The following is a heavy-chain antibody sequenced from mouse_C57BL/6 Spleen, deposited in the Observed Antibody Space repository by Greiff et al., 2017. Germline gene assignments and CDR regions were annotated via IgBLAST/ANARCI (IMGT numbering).Heavy chain of an antibody. J-gene: IGHJ4*01. CDR1: GYTFTSYW. V-gene: IGHV1-55*01. Sequence: QVQLQQPGAELVKPGASVKMSCKASGYTFTSYWITWVKQRPGQGLEWIGDIYPGSGSTNYNEKFKSKATLTVETSSSTAYMQLSSLTSEDSAVYYCARGDYYGSSYDYAMDYWGQGTSVTVSS. D-gene: IGHD1-1*01. CDR3: ARGDYYGSSYDYAMDY. CDR2: IYPGSGST.